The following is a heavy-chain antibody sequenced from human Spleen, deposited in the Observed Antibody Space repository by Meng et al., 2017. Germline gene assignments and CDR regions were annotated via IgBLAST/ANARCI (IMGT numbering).Heavy chain of an antibody. CDR2: SSSTGSTI. J-gene: IGHJ4*02. D-gene: IGHD5-12*01. CDR3: AKNSGYDLDEN. CDR1: GFTLSDYY. V-gene: IGHV3-11*01. Sequence: LSLTCAASGFTLSDYYMSWIRQAPGKGLEWVSYSSSTGSTIYYADSVKGRFTISRDNSKKTLYLEMNSLRADDTAVYYCAKNSGYDLDENWGQGTLVTVSS.